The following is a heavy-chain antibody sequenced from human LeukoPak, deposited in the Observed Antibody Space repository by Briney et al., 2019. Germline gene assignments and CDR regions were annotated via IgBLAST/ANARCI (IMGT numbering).Heavy chain of an antibody. CDR1: GYTFTSYD. CDR3: ARTTTMVVPSLSY. V-gene: IGHV1-8*01. J-gene: IGHJ4*02. CDR2: MNPNSGNT. D-gene: IGHD4-23*01. Sequence: ASVKVSCKASGYTFTSYDINWVRQATGQGLEWMGWMNPNSGNTGYSQKFQGRVTITRNTSISTAYMELSSLRSEDTAVYYCARTTTMVVPSLSYWGQGTLVTVSS.